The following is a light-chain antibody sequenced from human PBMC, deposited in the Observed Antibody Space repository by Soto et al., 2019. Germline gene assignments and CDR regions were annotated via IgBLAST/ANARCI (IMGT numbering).Light chain of an antibody. J-gene: IGKJ3*01. CDR2: AAS. CDR3: QQSYSTPFT. Sequence: DIQMTQSPSSLSASVGDRVTITCRASQSISSYLNWYQQKPGKAPKLLIYAASSLQSGVPSRFSGSGSGTDFTLPISSLKPEDFATYYCQQSYSTPFTFGPGTKVDIK. CDR1: QSISSY. V-gene: IGKV1-39*01.